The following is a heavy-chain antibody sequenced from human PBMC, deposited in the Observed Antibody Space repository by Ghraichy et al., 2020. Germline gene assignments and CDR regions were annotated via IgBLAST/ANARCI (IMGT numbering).Heavy chain of an antibody. V-gene: IGHV3-23*01. D-gene: IGHD6-13*01. CDR1: GFTFSSYA. CDR2: ISGSGGST. Sequence: GGSLRLSCAASGFTFSSYAMSWVRQAPGKGLEWVSAISGSGGSTYYADSVKGRFTISRDNSKNTLYLQMNSLRAEDTAVYYCAKGLRGAPLLEVYSSSWQTFDYWGQGTLVTVSS. J-gene: IGHJ4*02. CDR3: AKGLRGAPLLEVYSSSWQTFDY.